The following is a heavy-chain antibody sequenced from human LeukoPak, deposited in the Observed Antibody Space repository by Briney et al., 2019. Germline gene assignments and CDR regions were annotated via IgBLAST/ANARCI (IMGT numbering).Heavy chain of an antibody. Sequence: ASVKVSCKASGYTFTSYDINWVRQATGQGLEWMGWMNPNSGNTGYAQKFQGRVTMTRNTSISTAYMELSSLRSEDTAVYYCARGRKKGLIGTSRLEPLDYWGQGTLVTVSS. D-gene: IGHD2-2*01. J-gene: IGHJ4*02. CDR2: MNPNSGNT. CDR1: GYTFTSYD. CDR3: ARGRKKGLIGTSRLEPLDY. V-gene: IGHV1-8*01.